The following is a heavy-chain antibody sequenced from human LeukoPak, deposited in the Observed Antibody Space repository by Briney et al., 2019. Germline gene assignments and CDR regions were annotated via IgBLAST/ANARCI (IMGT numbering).Heavy chain of an antibody. CDR2: IYYSGST. J-gene: IGHJ4*02. Sequence: PSETLSLTCTVSGGSISSSSYYWGWIRQPPGKGLEWIGSIYYSGSTYYNPSLKSRVTISVDTSKNQFSLKLNSMTAADTAVYYCAAAAGLYYFDYWGQGTLVTVSS. CDR1: GGSISSSSYY. V-gene: IGHV4-39*01. CDR3: AAAAGLYYFDY. D-gene: IGHD6-13*01.